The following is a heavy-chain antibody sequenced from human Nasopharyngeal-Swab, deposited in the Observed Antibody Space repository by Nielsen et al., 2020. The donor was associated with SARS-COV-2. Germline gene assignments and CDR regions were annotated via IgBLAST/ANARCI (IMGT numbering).Heavy chain of an antibody. J-gene: IGHJ4*02. Sequence: GSVKAPCKVSGYTLTELSMHWVRQAPGKGLEGMGGFDPEDGETIYAQKFQGRVTMTEDTSTDTAYMELSSLRSEDTAVYYCATADPAGSPSVWFDYWGQGTLVTVSS. CDR3: ATADPAGSPSVWFDY. D-gene: IGHD1-14*01. CDR2: FDPEDGET. CDR1: GYTLTELS. V-gene: IGHV1-24*01.